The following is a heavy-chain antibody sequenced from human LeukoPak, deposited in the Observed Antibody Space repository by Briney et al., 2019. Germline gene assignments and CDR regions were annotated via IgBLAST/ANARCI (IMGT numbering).Heavy chain of an antibody. CDR3: ARKGQWLVKGTFDY. CDR1: GFTFSSYS. Sequence: GGSLRLSCAASGFTFSSYSMNWVRQAPGKGLEWVSYISSSSSTIYYADSVKGRFTISRDNAKNSLYLQMNSLRGEDTAVYYCARKGQWLVKGTFDYWGQGTLVTVSS. V-gene: IGHV3-48*01. D-gene: IGHD6-19*01. J-gene: IGHJ4*02. CDR2: ISSSSSTI.